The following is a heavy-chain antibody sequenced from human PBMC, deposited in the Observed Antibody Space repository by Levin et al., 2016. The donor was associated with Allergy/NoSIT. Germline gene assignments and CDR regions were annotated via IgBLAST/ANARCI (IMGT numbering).Heavy chain of an antibody. CDR2: ISSSSSYI. D-gene: IGHD5-18*01. V-gene: IGHV3-21*01. Sequence: GESLKISCAASGFTFSSYSMNWVRQAPGKGLEWVSSISSSSSYIYYADSVKGRFTISRDNAKNSLYLQMNSLRAEDTAVYYCARGGYSYGSGYWGQGTLVTVSS. CDR1: GFTFSSYS. J-gene: IGHJ4*02. CDR3: ARGGYSYGSGY.